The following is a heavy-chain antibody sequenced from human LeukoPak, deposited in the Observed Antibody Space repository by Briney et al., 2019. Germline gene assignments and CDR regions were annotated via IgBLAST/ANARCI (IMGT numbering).Heavy chain of an antibody. CDR1: GFTFSTYA. D-gene: IGHD5-24*01. Sequence: GGCLRLSCAASGFTFSTYAMAWVRQVPGKGPEWVSGIIGSGIHTYYPDSMKGRFIISRDNSKNSLYLQLNSLRVEDTALYYCAKALSSDGYNYEKALDVWGRGTTVTVSS. CDR2: IIGSGIHT. CDR3: AKALSSDGYNYEKALDV. J-gene: IGHJ6*02. V-gene: IGHV3-23*01.